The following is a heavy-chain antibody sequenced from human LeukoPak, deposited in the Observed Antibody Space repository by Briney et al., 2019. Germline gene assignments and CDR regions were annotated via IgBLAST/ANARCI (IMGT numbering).Heavy chain of an antibody. CDR1: GGSFSDYY. CDR3: ARRYATASGFDN. D-gene: IGHD3-16*01. V-gene: IGHV4-34*01. CDR2: INRSGST. J-gene: IGHJ4*02. Sequence: PSETLSLTCAVYGGSFSDYYWGWIRQPPGKGLEWIGEINRSGSTNYNPSLKSRVTVSVDTSKNQFSLEPSSVTAADTAVYYCARRYATASGFDNWGQGTLVTVSS.